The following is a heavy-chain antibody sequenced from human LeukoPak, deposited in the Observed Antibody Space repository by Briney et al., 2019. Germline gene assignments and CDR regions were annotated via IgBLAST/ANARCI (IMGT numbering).Heavy chain of an antibody. V-gene: IGHV3-23*01. D-gene: IGHD3-22*01. J-gene: IGHJ4*02. CDR3: AKVHYDSSGYYPFGH. CDR1: GFTFSSYA. Sequence: GGSLRLSCAASGFTFSSYAMSWVRQAPWKGLEWVSAISVSGGSTYYADSVKGRFTISRDNSKNTIYLQMNSLRAEDTAVYYCAKVHYDSSGYYPFGHWGKGTLVTVSS. CDR2: ISVSGGST.